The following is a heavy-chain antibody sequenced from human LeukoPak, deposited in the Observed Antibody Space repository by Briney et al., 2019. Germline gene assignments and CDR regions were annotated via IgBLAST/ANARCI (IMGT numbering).Heavy chain of an antibody. D-gene: IGHD6-13*01. J-gene: IGHJ6*02. CDR3: AKEIGIPSSSWYYYYYGMDV. CDR1: GFTFSSYD. V-gene: IGHV3-30*02. Sequence: GGSLRLSCEASGFTFSSYDMHWVRQAPGKGLEGVAFIRYDGSNKYYADSVKGRFTLSRDNSKNTLYLQMNSLRAEDTALYYCAKEIGIPSSSWYYYYYGMDVWGQGTTVTVSS. CDR2: IRYDGSNK.